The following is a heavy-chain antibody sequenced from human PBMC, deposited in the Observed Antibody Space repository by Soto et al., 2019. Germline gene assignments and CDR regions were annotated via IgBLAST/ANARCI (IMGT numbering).Heavy chain of an antibody. CDR2: TYYSGST. CDR3: ARSETLTMVRGVSYYYYGMDV. CDR1: GGSISSGGYY. V-gene: IGHV4-31*03. J-gene: IGHJ6*02. D-gene: IGHD3-10*01. Sequence: ASETLSLTCTVSGGSISSGGYYWSWIRQHPGKGLEWIGYTYYSGSTYYNPSLKSRVTISVDTSKNQFSLKLSSVTAADTAVYYCARSETLTMVRGVSYYYYGMDVWGQGTTVTVSS.